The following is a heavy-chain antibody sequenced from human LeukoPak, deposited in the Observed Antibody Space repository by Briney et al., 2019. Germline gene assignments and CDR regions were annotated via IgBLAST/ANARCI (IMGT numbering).Heavy chain of an antibody. Sequence: GGSLRLSCAASGFTFSSYSINWVRQAPGKGLEWVSSISSSSSYIYYADSVKGRFTISRDNAKNSLYLQMNSLRAEDTAVYYCARELGYCSSTSCSVFDYWGQGTLVTVSS. J-gene: IGHJ4*02. D-gene: IGHD2-2*01. V-gene: IGHV3-21*01. CDR2: ISSSSSYI. CDR3: ARELGYCSSTSCSVFDY. CDR1: GFTFSSYS.